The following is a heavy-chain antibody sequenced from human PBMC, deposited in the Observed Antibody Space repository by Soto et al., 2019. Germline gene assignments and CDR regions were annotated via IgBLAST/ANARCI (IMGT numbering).Heavy chain of an antibody. CDR1: GYTFTSYG. D-gene: IGHD6-13*01. CDR3: AGDNEKEQQLVPPDY. V-gene: IGHV1-18*01. CDR2: ISAYNGNT. J-gene: IGHJ4*02. Sequence: QVQLVQSGAEVKKPGASVKVSCKASGYTFTSYGISWVRQAPGQGLEWMGWISAYNGNTNYAQKLQGRVTMTTDTSTSTAYMELRSLRSDDTAVYYCAGDNEKEQQLVPPDYWGQGTLVTVCS.